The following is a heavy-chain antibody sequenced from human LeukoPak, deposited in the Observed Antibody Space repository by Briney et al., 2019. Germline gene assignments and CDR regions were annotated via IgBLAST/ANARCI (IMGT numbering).Heavy chain of an antibody. CDR2: IYYTGTT. J-gene: IGHJ4*02. V-gene: IGHV4-59*01. CDR3: ARWYCSGISSSCVHLGY. Sequence: SETLSLTCTVSGGSISPYYWSWIRQPPGKGLEYIGHIYYTGTTYSNPSLKSRVTMSLDTSKNQFSLKLSSVTAADAAVYYCARWYCSGISSSCVHLGYWGQGTLVTVSS. CDR1: GGSISPYY. D-gene: IGHD2-15*01.